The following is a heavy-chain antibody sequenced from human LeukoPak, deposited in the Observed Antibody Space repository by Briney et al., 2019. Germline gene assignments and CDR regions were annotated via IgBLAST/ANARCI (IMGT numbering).Heavy chain of an antibody. J-gene: IGHJ4*02. Sequence: GGSLRLSCAASGVTLRSYTMNWVRQAPGKGLEWVSSIGISSNKIYYADSVKGRFIISRDNAKNSVYLQMNSLRAEDTAVYYCAREPFWSGYYSNLHFDYWGQGTLVTVSS. CDR3: AREPFWSGYYSNLHFDY. V-gene: IGHV3-21*01. D-gene: IGHD3-3*01. CDR2: IGISSNKI. CDR1: GVTLRSYT.